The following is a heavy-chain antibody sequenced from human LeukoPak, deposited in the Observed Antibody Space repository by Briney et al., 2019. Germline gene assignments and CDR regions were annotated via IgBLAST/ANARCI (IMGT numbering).Heavy chain of an antibody. CDR1: GGTVSSYA. Sequence: GASVKVSCKASGGTVSSYAISRVREAPGQGLEWMGGIIPIFGTANYAQKFQGRVTITADKSTSTAYMELSSLRSEDTAVYYCASEDFWSGGLFDYWGQGTLVTVSS. CDR3: ASEDFWSGGLFDY. D-gene: IGHD3-3*01. CDR2: IIPIFGTA. J-gene: IGHJ4*02. V-gene: IGHV1-69*06.